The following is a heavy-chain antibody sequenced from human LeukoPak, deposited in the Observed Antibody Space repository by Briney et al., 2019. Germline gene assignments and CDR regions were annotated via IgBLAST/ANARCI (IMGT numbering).Heavy chain of an antibody. CDR2: IKEDGSEK. D-gene: IGHD5-24*01. J-gene: IGHJ4*02. CDR3: VRINGYKETDFDY. V-gene: IGHV3-7*01. Sequence: PGGSLRLSCTTSGFTFSSYWMSWVRQAQGQGMEWEANIKEDGSEKYYVDSVKGRFTISRDNAKNTLYPQMNSLRDEDTAVYYCVRINGYKETDFDYWGQGCLVTVSS. CDR1: GFTFSSYW.